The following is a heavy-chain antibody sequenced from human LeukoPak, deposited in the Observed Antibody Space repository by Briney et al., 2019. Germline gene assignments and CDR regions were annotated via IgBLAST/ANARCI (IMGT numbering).Heavy chain of an antibody. V-gene: IGHV3-30*03. J-gene: IGHJ4*02. D-gene: IGHD6-13*01. CDR3: ARDPGSSSFDL. CDR1: GFSFSSYG. Sequence: GGSLRLSCAASGFSFSSYGMHWVRQAPGKGLEWVAVISYDGSNKYYADSVKGRFTISRDNAKKSMYLEINSLRADDTAVYYCARDPGSSSFDLWGRGALVTVSS. CDR2: ISYDGSNK.